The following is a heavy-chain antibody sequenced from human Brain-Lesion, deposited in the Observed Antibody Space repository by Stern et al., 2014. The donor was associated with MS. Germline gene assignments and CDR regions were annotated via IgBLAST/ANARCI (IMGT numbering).Heavy chain of an antibody. Sequence: VQLVESGAEAKKPGESLKICCKGSGYRFTSNWIGWVRQMPGKGLEWMGIIWPGDSDTRYSPSFQGQVTISADKSISTAYLQWSSLQASDTAMYYCARRGDSSLSGFDYWGQGTLVIVSS. D-gene: IGHD6-6*01. CDR2: IWPGDSDT. CDR1: GYRFTSNW. J-gene: IGHJ4*02. CDR3: ARRGDSSLSGFDY. V-gene: IGHV5-51*01.